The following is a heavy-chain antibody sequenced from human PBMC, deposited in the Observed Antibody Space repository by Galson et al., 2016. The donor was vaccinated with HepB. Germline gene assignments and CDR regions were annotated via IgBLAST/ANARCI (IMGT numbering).Heavy chain of an antibody. V-gene: IGHV3-48*01. Sequence: SLRLSCAASGFTFSSYGMNWVRQAPGRGLEWIAYIGGHTSSTFYADSVKGRFPISRDNAKNSLSLHMIGLRAADTAVYYCARARYSSDAHPGYYFDYWGQGTLVPVSS. CDR3: ARARYSSDAHPGYYFDY. CDR1: GFTFSSYG. J-gene: IGHJ4*02. CDR2: IGGHTSST. D-gene: IGHD6-19*01.